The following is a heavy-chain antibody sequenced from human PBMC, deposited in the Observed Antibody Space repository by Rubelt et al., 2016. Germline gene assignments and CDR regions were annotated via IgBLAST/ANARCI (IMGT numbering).Heavy chain of an antibody. D-gene: IGHD2-2*01. Sequence: QITLKESGPTLVKPTQTLTLTCTFSGFSLTTSGVGVGWIRQPPGKALEWLALIYWVDDKRYSPSLNSRLPLPKDTSKNQVVLTMTNMDPVDTATYYCEHRLPYSSSWSFGTFDIWGQGTMVTVSS. V-gene: IGHV2-5*02. CDR2: IYWVDDK. CDR3: EHRLPYSSSWSFGTFDI. J-gene: IGHJ3*02. CDR1: GFSLTTSGVG.